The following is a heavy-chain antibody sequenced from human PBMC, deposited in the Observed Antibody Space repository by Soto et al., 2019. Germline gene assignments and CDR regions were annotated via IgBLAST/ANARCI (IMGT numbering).Heavy chain of an antibody. Sequence: PSETLSLTCTVSGGSISSYYWSWIRQPPGKGLERIGYIYYSGSTNYNPSLKSRVTISVDTSKNQFSLKLSSVTAADTAVYYCARHRDITASATGFDYWGQGTRVTVSS. CDR2: IYYSGST. D-gene: IGHD6-13*01. J-gene: IGHJ4*02. CDR1: GGSISSYY. V-gene: IGHV4-59*08. CDR3: ARHRDITASATGFDY.